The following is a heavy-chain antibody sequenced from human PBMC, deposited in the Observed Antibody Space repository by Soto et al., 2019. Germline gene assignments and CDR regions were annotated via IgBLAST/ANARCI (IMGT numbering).Heavy chain of an antibody. V-gene: IGHV1-3*01. CDR1: GYTFTSYA. D-gene: IGHD6-13*01. Sequence: GASVKVSCKASGYTFTSYAMHWVRQAPGQRLEWMGWINAGNGNTKYSQKFQGRVTITRDTSASTAYMELSSLRSEDTAVYYCARGYLPYSSSWYRRWFDPWGQGTLVTVSS. CDR3: ARGYLPYSSSWYRRWFDP. CDR2: INAGNGNT. J-gene: IGHJ5*02.